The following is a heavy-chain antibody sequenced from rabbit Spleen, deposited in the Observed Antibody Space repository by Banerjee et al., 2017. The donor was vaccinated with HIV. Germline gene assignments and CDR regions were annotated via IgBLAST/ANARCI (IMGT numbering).Heavy chain of an antibody. CDR2: IDTGNSVNT. CDR3: AREPGNSYHNL. J-gene: IGHJ3*01. D-gene: IGHD8-1*01. V-gene: IGHV1S45*01. CDR1: GLDFSSSYW. Sequence: QEHLEESGGGLVQPEGSLTLTCKASGLDFSSSYWICWVRQAPGKGLEWIACIDTGNSVNTYYATWAKGRFTISKTSSTTVTLQMTSLTAADTATYFCAREPGNSYHNLWGQGTLVTVS.